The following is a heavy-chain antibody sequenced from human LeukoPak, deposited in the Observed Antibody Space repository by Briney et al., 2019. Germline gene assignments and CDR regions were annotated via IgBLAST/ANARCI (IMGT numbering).Heavy chain of an antibody. D-gene: IGHD1-7*01. CDR1: GFTVSSNY. CDR3: AGVERYNCNYVDY. CDR2: IYSGGST. J-gene: IGHJ4*02. V-gene: IGHV3-66*02. Sequence: PGGSLRLSCAASGFTVSSNYMSWVRQSPGKGLEWVSVIYSGGSTYYADSVKGRFTISRDNSKNTLYLQMNSLRAEDTAVYYCAGVERYNCNYVDYWGQGTLVTVSS.